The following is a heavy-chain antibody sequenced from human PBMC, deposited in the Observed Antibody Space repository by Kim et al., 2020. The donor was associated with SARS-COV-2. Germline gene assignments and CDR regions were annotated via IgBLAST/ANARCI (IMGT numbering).Heavy chain of an antibody. Sequence: ISNETTFEGRVTLTRDPSTSTVYMELSSLRSEDTAVYYCARAYSGSYSAYWGQGTLVTVSS. D-gene: IGHD1-26*01. V-gene: IGHV1-46*01. CDR3: ARAYSGSYSAY. CDR2: I. J-gene: IGHJ4*02.